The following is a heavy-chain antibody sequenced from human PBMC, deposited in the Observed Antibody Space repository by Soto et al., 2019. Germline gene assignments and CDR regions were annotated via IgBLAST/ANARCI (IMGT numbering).Heavy chain of an antibody. D-gene: IGHD2-2*01. Sequence: SETLSLTCAVYGGTFSDYSWTWTRQPPGRGLEWIGEVNHSGNTNYNSSLKSRVTISVDKSKNQFSLKLNSVSAADTAVYFCARGGLLVVPPSLTIVGGDYFDSWGRGTLVTVSS. CDR2: VNHSGNT. CDR3: ARGGLLVVPPSLTIVGGDYFDS. CDR1: GGTFSDYS. V-gene: IGHV4-34*01. J-gene: IGHJ4*02.